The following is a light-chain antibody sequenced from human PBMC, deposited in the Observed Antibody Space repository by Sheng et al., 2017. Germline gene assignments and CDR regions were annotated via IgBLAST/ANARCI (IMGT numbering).Light chain of an antibody. V-gene: IGKV1-9*01. Sequence: DIQLTQSPSFLSASVGDRVTITCRASQGISSFLAWYQQKPGEAPKLLIYAASTLQSGVPSRFSGSGSGTEFTLTISSLQPEDFAAYYCQHLHSFPPTFGQGTKVEFK. CDR2: AAS. CDR3: QHLHSFPPT. CDR1: QGISSF. J-gene: IGKJ1*01.